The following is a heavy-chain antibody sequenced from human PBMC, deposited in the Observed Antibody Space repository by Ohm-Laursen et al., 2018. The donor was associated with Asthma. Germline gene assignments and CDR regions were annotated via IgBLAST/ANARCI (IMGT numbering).Heavy chain of an antibody. V-gene: IGHV3-30-3*01. CDR1: GFTFSSYA. Sequence: SSLRLSCSASGFTFSSYAMHWVRQAPGKGLEWVAVISYDGSNKYYADSVKGRFTISRDNSKNTLYLQMNSLRAEDTAVYYCAREDCGGDCLFYYYYGMDVWGQGTTVTVSS. J-gene: IGHJ6*02. D-gene: IGHD2-21*02. CDR2: ISYDGSNK. CDR3: AREDCGGDCLFYYYYGMDV.